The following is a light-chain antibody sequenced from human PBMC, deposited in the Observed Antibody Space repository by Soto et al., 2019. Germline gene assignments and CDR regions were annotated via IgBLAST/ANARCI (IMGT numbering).Light chain of an antibody. CDR1: QSCSPF. V-gene: IGKV1-39*01. CDR3: QQSDSTPST. J-gene: IGKJ2*01. CDR2: AAY. Sequence: DIQMTQSPSSLSASVGDRVTITCRASQSCSPFLNRYQQEPGKTPTLPIYAAYSLQGGVPSRFSGSGYGTDFTVTLSSLQPVEFATYYCQQSDSTPSTFGQGTKLEIK.